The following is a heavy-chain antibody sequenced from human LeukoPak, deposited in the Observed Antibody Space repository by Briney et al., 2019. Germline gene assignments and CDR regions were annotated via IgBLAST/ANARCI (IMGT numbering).Heavy chain of an antibody. V-gene: IGHV3-30-3*02. CDR2: ISYDGSNK. CDR3: AKTMIVSLGGLDY. CDR1: GFTFSSYA. D-gene: IGHD3-22*01. Sequence: GGSLRLSCAASGFTFSSYAMHWVRQAPGKGLEWVAVISYDGSNKYYADSVKGRFTISRDNSKNTLYLQMNSLRAEDTAVYHCAKTMIVSLGGLDYWGQGTLVTVSS. J-gene: IGHJ4*02.